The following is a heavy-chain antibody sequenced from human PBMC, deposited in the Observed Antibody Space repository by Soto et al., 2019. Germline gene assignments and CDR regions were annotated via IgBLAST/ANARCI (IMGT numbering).Heavy chain of an antibody. CDR3: ARGAGLFDY. Sequence: SETLSLTCTVSGGSISSYGWGWIRQPPGKGLEWIGYVYYSGTTNYSPSLKSRVTISVDTSKNQFSLKLSSVTAADTAVYYCARGAGLFDYWGQGTLVTVSS. CDR1: GGSISSYG. V-gene: IGHV4-59*01. CDR2: VYYSGTT. D-gene: IGHD2-21*02. J-gene: IGHJ4*02.